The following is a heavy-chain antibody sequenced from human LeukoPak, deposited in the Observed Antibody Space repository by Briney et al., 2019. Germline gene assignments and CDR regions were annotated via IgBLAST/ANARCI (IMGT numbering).Heavy chain of an antibody. CDR3: ATQRYCSSTSCYWGTFDY. D-gene: IGHD2-2*01. V-gene: IGHV1-69*04. CDR2: IIPILGIA. CDR1: GGTFSSYA. Sequence: ASVKVSCKASGGTFSSYAISWVRQAPGQGPEWMGRIIPILGIANYAQKFQGRVTITADKSTSTAYMELSSLRSEDTAVYYCATQRYCSSTSCYWGTFDYWGQGTLVTVSS. J-gene: IGHJ4*02.